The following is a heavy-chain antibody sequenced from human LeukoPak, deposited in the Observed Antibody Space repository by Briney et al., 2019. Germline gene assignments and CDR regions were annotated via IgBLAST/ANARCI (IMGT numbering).Heavy chain of an antibody. J-gene: IGHJ5*02. D-gene: IGHD1-7*01. CDR2: IFYSGSA. CDR1: GDSVSSDSYY. CDR3: ARQGGTLNWFDP. V-gene: IGHV4-39*01. Sequence: PSETLSLTCSVSGDSVSSDSYYWSWIRQPPGKGLEWIGSIFYSGSAYYNPSLKSRVAISVDTSKNQFSLKLSSVTAADTAVYYCARQGGTLNWFDPWGQGTLVTVSS.